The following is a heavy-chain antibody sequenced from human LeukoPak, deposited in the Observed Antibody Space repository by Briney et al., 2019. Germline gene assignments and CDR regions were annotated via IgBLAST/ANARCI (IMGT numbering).Heavy chain of an antibody. V-gene: IGHV3-23*01. CDR2: IIDSGGNT. Sequence: GGSLSLFCAPAGFPLSSYAMRWVRQAPGKGLEWVSGIIDSGGNTYYADSVKGRFTISRKNYNNVLFLQLNSLRAADMAKYYCAKAAGDSNYRFIDYWGQGVLVTVSS. CDR1: GFPLSSYA. D-gene: IGHD4-11*01. J-gene: IGHJ4*02. CDR3: AKAAGDSNYRFIDY.